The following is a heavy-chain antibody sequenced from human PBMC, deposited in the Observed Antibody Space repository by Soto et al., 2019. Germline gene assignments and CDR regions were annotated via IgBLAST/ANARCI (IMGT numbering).Heavy chain of an antibody. J-gene: IGHJ4*02. Sequence: SETLSLTCTVSGGSISSYYWSWIRQPPGKGLEWIGYIYYSGSTNYNPSLKSRVTISVDASKNQFSLKLSSVTAADTAVYYCALVVRREWMSIDFRGPGTLVTVSS. CDR3: ALVVRREWMSIDF. CDR1: GGSISSYY. D-gene: IGHD3-3*01. CDR2: IYYSGST. V-gene: IGHV4-59*01.